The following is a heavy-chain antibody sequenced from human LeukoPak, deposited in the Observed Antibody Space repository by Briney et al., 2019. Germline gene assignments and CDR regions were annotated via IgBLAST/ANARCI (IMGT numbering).Heavy chain of an antibody. D-gene: IGHD3-3*01. CDR2: ISDSGGKT. CDR1: GFTFNNYA. V-gene: IGHV3-23*01. J-gene: IGHJ4*02. Sequence: QTGGSLRLSCTAAGFTFNNYAMSWVRQAPGKGLEWVSHISDSGGKTYYADSVKGRFTISRDNSKNTLYLQMNSLRAEDTAVYYCAKMGGLEWLLYADYWGQGTLVTVSS. CDR3: AKMGGLEWLLYADY.